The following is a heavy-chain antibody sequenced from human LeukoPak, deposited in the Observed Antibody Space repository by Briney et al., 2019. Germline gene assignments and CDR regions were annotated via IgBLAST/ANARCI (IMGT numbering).Heavy chain of an antibody. CDR1: GFTLSSYS. D-gene: IGHD6-6*01. Sequence: GGSLRLSCAASGFTLSSYSMHWVRQAPGKGLEWVAFIRYDGSNKYYADSVKGRFTISRDNSKNTLYLQMNSLRAEDTAVYYCAKDLSSSGDYWGQGTLVTVSS. CDR3: AKDLSSSGDY. J-gene: IGHJ4*02. V-gene: IGHV3-30*02. CDR2: IRYDGSNK.